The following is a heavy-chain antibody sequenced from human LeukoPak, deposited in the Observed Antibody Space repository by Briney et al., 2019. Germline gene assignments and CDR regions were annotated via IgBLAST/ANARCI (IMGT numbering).Heavy chain of an antibody. V-gene: IGHV3-64*01. CDR2: ISSNGVST. CDR3: ARGRGTIGSNRDFYFYYYMDI. CDR1: GFTFSSYA. D-gene: IGHD2-21*01. Sequence: GGSLRLSCAASGFTFSSYAMHRVRQAPGKGLENVSGISSNGVSTYYANSVKGRFTISRDNSKNTLYLQMGSLRAEDMAVYYCARGRGTIGSNRDFYFYYYMDIWGNGTTVTVSS. J-gene: IGHJ6*03.